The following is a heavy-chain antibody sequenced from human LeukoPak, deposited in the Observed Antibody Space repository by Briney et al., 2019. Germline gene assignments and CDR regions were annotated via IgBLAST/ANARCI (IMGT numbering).Heavy chain of an antibody. CDR3: AKEEGDSSFDY. CDR2: ISGNGGYI. J-gene: IGHJ4*02. V-gene: IGHV3-23*01. Sequence: GGSLRLSCTASGFTFSTYAMAWVRQAPGKGLEWVSTISGNGGYIKSADSVKGRFTISRDNSKNTLYLQMSSLRADDTAVHFCAKEEGDSSFDYWGQGTLVTVSS. CDR1: GFTFSTYA. D-gene: IGHD5-12*01.